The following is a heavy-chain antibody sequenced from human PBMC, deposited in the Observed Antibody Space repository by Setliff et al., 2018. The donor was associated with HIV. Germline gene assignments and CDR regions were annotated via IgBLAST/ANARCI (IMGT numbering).Heavy chain of an antibody. CDR2: IYSDGNT. CDR3: VRNGNYYYYMDV. Sequence: GGSLRLSCAASGFTVYSYYMSWVRQAPGKGLEWVSVIYSDGNTYCADSVKGRFTVSRDNSKNTLHLQMNSLRGEDTAVYYCVRNGNYYYYMDVWGKGTTVTVSS. V-gene: IGHV3-66*02. CDR1: GFTVYSYY. J-gene: IGHJ6*03.